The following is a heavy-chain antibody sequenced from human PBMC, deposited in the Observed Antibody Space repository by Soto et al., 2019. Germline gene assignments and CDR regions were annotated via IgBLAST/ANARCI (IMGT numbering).Heavy chain of an antibody. CDR3: ARSPPWGSALGGWFDP. CDR2: IERRGASP. V-gene: IGHV1-46*01. J-gene: IGHJ5*02. D-gene: IGHD3-16*01. CDR1: GYTFTSYC. Sequence: ASVKVSCKASGYTFTSYCLHWVRQAPGQGLEWMGIINPGQGLGWMRIIERRGASPVYARKFQDRVTMTIDTSTRTVYSELSSRRSEDTAMYYCARSPPWGSALGGWFDPWGQGTLVTVSS.